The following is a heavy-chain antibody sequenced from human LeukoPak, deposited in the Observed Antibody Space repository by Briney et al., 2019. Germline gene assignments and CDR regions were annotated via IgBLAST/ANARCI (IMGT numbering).Heavy chain of an antibody. CDR1: GFTLEDYA. Sequence: GESLRLSCAASGFTLEDYAMTWVRQAPGKGLEWVSGINWNGLSRGYADSVKGRFTISRDNAKSSLYLQMNNLTVDDTAFYYCARAYKTKTFYDFWSGYYDPWGQGILVTVSS. V-gene: IGHV3-20*04. J-gene: IGHJ5*02. CDR3: ARAYKTKTFYDFWSGYYDP. D-gene: IGHD3-3*01. CDR2: INWNGLSR.